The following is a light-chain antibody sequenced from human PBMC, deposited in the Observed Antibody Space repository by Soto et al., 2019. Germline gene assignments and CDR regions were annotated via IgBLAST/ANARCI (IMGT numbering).Light chain of an antibody. CDR2: GVS. J-gene: IGLJ3*02. Sequence: QSALTQPASVSGSPGQSITISCTGSSSDVGGYNYVSWYQQHPGKAPQLLIYGVSNRPSGVSNRFSASKSGNTASLTVSGLQAEDEADYYCSSYTSSRTLALFGGGTKLTVL. CDR3: SSYTSSRTLAL. V-gene: IGLV2-14*01. CDR1: SSDVGGYNY.